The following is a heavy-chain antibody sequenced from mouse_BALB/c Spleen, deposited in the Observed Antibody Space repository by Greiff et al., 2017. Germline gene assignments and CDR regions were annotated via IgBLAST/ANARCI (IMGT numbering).Heavy chain of an antibody. CDR2: ISDGGSYT. D-gene: IGHD2-1*01. V-gene: IGHV5-4*02. J-gene: IGHJ4*01. Sequence: DVHLVESGGGLVKPGGSLKLSCAASGFTFSDYYMYWVRQTPEKRLEWVATISDGGSYTYYPDSVKGRFTISRDNAKNNLYLQMSSLKSEDTAMYYCARGYYGNLYYAMDYWGQGTSVTVSS. CDR3: ARGYYGNLYYAMDY. CDR1: GFTFSDYY.